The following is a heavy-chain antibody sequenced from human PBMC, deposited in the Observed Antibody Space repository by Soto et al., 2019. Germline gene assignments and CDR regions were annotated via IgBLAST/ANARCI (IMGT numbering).Heavy chain of an antibody. CDR2: INSDGSSA. Sequence: GGSLRLSCAASGFTFSSYWMHWVRQAPGKGLVWVSRINSDGSSASYADSVKGRFTISRDNAKNTLYLQMNSLRAEDTAVYYCARYSSWDSFDYWGQGTLVTVSS. V-gene: IGHV3-74*01. CDR3: ARYSSWDSFDY. CDR1: GFTFSSYW. J-gene: IGHJ4*02. D-gene: IGHD6-13*01.